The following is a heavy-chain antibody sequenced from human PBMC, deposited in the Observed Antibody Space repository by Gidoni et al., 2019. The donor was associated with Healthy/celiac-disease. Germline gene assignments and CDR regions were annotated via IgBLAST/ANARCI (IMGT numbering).Heavy chain of an antibody. V-gene: IGHV4-59*01. D-gene: IGHD2-21*02. J-gene: IGHJ6*02. CDR3: ARDSYPPAALAYCGGDCYSGYYGMDV. Sequence: QVQLQESGPGLVKPSETLSLTCTVSGGPLSSYYWLWIRQPPGKGLEWIGYIYYSGSTNYNPSLKSRVTISVDTSKNQFSLKLSSVTAADTAVYYCARDSYPPAALAYCGGDCYSGYYGMDVWGQGTTVTVSS. CDR1: GGPLSSYY. CDR2: IYYSGST.